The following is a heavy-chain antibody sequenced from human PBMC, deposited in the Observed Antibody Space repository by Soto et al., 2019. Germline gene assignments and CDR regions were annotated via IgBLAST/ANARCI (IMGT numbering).Heavy chain of an antibody. CDR3: ARAAAGTGGDY. CDR1: GGSFSGYY. CDR2: INHSGST. J-gene: IGHJ4*02. D-gene: IGHD6-13*01. Sequence: QVQLQQWGAGLLKPSETLSLTCAVYGGSFSGYYWSWIRQPPGKGLEWIGEINHSGSTNYNPSLKSRGTISVDTSKNQFSLKLSSVTAADTAVYYCARAAAGTGGDYWGQGTLVTVSS. V-gene: IGHV4-34*01.